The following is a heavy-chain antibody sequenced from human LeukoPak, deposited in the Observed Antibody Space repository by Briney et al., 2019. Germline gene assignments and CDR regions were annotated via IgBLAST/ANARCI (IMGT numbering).Heavy chain of an antibody. Sequence: SETLSLTCAVYGGSFSGYYWSWIRQPPGKGLEWIGEINHSGSTNYNPSLKSRVTISVDTSKNQFSLKLSSVTAADTAVYYCARGEGIVVVPAASWWFDPWGQGTLVTVSS. CDR2: INHSGST. CDR1: GGSFSGYY. CDR3: ARGEGIVVVPAASWWFDP. V-gene: IGHV4-34*01. D-gene: IGHD2-2*01. J-gene: IGHJ5*02.